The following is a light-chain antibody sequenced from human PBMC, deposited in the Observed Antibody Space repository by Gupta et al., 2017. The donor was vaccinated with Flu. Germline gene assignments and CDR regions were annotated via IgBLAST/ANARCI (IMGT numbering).Light chain of an antibody. CDR1: QGINTY. J-gene: IGKJ4*01. Sequence: GDRVTITCRASQGINTYLAWYQQKPGKAPKLLIYTASTLQTGVPSRFSGSGSGTEFTLTISSLQSEDFATYYCQQCYIYPLTVGGGTKVEIK. V-gene: IGKV1-8*01. CDR3: QQCYIYPLT. CDR2: TAS.